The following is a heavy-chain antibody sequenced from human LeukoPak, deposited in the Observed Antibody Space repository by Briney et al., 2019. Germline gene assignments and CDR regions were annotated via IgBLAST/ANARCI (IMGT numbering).Heavy chain of an antibody. D-gene: IGHD2-2*01. CDR1: GYTFTTHW. CDR3: ARQGLGSVVVPAVDY. J-gene: IGHJ4*02. V-gene: IGHV5-51*01. Sequence: GESLKISCKASGYTFTTHWIGWVRQMPGKGLEWMGIIYPGDSDTRYSPSFQGQVTISADKSITTAYLQWSSLKASDTAMCYCARQGLGSVVVPAVDYWGQGTLVTVSS. CDR2: IYPGDSDT.